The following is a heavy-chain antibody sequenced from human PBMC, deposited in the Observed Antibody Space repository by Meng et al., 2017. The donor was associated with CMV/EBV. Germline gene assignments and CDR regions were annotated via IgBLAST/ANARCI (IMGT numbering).Heavy chain of an antibody. CDR3: ARDRDDFWSGRYFDY. D-gene: IGHD3-3*01. CDR1: GGSISSYY. Sequence: SETLSLTCTVSGGSISSYYWSWIRQPPGKGLEWIGYIYYSGSTSYNPSLKSRVTISVDTSKNQFSLKLSSVTAADTAVYYCARDRDDFWSGRYFDYWGQGTLVTVSS. CDR2: IYYSGST. V-gene: IGHV4-59*01. J-gene: IGHJ4*02.